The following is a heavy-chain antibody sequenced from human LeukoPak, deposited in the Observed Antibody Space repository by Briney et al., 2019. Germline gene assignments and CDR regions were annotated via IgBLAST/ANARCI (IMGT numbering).Heavy chain of an antibody. D-gene: IGHD3-22*01. CDR3: ARGLYHITVIVVVTKSYYFDY. CDR1: GGSFSGYY. CDR2: INHSGST. J-gene: IGHJ4*02. V-gene: IGHV4-34*01. Sequence: SETLSLTCAVYGGSFSGYYWSWIRQPPGKGLEWIGEINHSGSTNYNPSLKSRVTISVDTSKNQFSLKLSSVTAADTAVYYCARGLYHITVIVVVTKSYYFDYWGQGTLVTVSS.